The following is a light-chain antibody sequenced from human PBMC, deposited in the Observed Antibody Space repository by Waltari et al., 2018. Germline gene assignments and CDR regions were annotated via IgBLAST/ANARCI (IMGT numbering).Light chain of an antibody. CDR2: GAS. J-gene: IGKJ4*01. Sequence: EIVMTQSPATLSVSPGETVTLSCRASQSVSSDLAWYQQKPGQAPRLLITGASTRATAIPARFSGSGSGTEFTLTISSLQSEDSAVYYCQQYNNWPPLTFGGGTKVEIK. CDR1: QSVSSD. CDR3: QQYNNWPPLT. V-gene: IGKV3-15*01.